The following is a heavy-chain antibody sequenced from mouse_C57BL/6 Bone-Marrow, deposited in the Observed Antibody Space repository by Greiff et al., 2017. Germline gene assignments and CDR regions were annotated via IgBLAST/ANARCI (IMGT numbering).Heavy chain of an antibody. Sequence: EVQLQQSGAELVRPGASVKLSCTASGFNITADYMHWVKQRPEQGLAWIGWIYPDNGGTDYASKFQGKATLTADTSSNTAYLQLSSLTSEDTAVCESTTSNWDARDYWGQGTSVTVSS. CDR3: TTSNWDARDY. D-gene: IGHD4-1*01. CDR1: GFNITADY. V-gene: IGHV14-4*01. J-gene: IGHJ4*01. CDR2: IYPDNGGT.